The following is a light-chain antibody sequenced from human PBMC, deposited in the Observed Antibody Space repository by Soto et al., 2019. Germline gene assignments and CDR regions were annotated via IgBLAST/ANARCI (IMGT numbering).Light chain of an antibody. Sequence: QSVLTQPASVSGSPGQSITISCTGTSSDVGGYNYVSWYQQHPVKAPKLMIYEVSNRPSGVPNRFSGSKSGNTASLTISGLQAEDEANFSCSSYTSSSTYVFGTGTKVTVL. CDR3: SSYTSSSTYV. V-gene: IGLV2-14*01. CDR2: EVS. CDR1: SSDVGGYNY. J-gene: IGLJ1*01.